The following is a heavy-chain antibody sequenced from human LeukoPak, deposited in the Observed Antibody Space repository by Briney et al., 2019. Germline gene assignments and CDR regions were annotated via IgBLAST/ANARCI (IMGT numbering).Heavy chain of an antibody. CDR1: GFTFSSYG. CDR3: ARDHDSSGFDAFDI. D-gene: IGHD3-22*01. Sequence: GGSLRLSCAASGFTFSSYGMSWVRQAPGKGLEWASGISGSGGSKYYADSVKGRFTISRDNAKNSLYLQMNSLRAEDTAVYYCARDHDSSGFDAFDIWGQGTMVTVSS. V-gene: IGHV3-23*01. CDR2: ISGSGGSK. J-gene: IGHJ3*02.